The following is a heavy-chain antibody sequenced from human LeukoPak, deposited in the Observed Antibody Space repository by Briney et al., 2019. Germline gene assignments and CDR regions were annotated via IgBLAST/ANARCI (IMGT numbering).Heavy chain of an antibody. CDR3: ARDQTDFWSGYTVNWFDP. CDR2: ILPIFGTA. D-gene: IGHD3-3*01. Sequence: SVKVSCKASGGTFSSYAISWVRQAPGQGLEWMGGILPIFGTANYAQKFQGRVTITADESTSTAYMELSSLRSEDTAMYYCARDQTDFWSGYTVNWFDPWGQGTLVTVSS. CDR1: GGTFSSYA. J-gene: IGHJ5*02. V-gene: IGHV1-69*13.